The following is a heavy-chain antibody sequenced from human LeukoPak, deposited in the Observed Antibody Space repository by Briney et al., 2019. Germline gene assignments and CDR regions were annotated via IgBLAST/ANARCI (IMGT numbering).Heavy chain of an antibody. J-gene: IGHJ6*03. CDR1: GGSISSYY. D-gene: IGHD3-3*01. V-gene: IGHV4-4*09. CDR3: ARGLYDFWSGYYRYYYYYYMDV. CDR2: IYTSGGT. Sequence: PSETLSLTCTVSGGSISSYYWSWIRQPPGKGLEWIGYIYTSGGTNYNPSLKSRVTISVDTSKNQFSLKLSSVTAADTAVYYCARGLYDFWSGYYRYYYYYYMDVWGKGTTVTVSS.